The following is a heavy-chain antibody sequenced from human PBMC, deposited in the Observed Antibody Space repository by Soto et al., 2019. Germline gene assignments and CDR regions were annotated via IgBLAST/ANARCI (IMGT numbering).Heavy chain of an antibody. D-gene: IGHD6-6*01. CDR3: AGRVMGSSDV. V-gene: IGHV4-39*07. J-gene: IGHJ6*02. Sequence: SETLSLTCTVSGGSISSSSYYWGWIRQPPGKGLEWIGYIYYSGSTYYNPSLKSRVTISVDTSKNQFSLKLSSVTAADTAVYYCAGRVMGSSDVWGQGTTVTVSS. CDR2: IYYSGST. CDR1: GGSISSSSYY.